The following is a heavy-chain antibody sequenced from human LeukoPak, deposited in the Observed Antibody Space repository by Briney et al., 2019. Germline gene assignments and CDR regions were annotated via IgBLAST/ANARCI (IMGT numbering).Heavy chain of an antibody. Sequence: GGSLRLSCAASGLTFSDHSMSWIRQAPGKGLEWVLYISTSGSTIKYADSVKGRFTISRDNAKNSLYLQINSLRVDDTAVYYCARSESFGELVYYFDYWGQGTLVTVSS. CDR2: ISTSGSTI. CDR3: ARSESFGELVYYFDY. V-gene: IGHV3-11*01. D-gene: IGHD3-10*01. J-gene: IGHJ4*02. CDR1: GLTFSDHS.